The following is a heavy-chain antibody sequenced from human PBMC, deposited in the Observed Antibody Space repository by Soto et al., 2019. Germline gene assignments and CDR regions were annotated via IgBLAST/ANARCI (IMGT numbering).Heavy chain of an antibody. Sequence: PGGSLRLSCAASGFTFSSYAMSWVRQAPGKGLEWVSAISGSGGSTYYADSVKGRFTISRDNSKNTLYLQMNSLRTEDTAVYYCAKGHSGYDYIHYMDVWGKGTTVTVSS. CDR3: AKGHSGYDYIHYMDV. V-gene: IGHV3-23*01. CDR1: GFTFSSYA. CDR2: ISGSGGST. D-gene: IGHD5-12*01. J-gene: IGHJ6*03.